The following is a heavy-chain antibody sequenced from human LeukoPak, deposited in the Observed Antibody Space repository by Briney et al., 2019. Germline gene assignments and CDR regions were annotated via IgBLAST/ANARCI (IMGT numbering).Heavy chain of an antibody. CDR3: AKGAYDYIEIGYFDS. V-gene: IGHV3-23*01. CDR2: LIGSSGST. D-gene: IGHD5-12*01. J-gene: IGHJ4*02. CDR1: GFTSSNYA. Sequence: GSLRLSCAASGFTSSNYAMNWVRQAPGKGLEWVSVLIGSSGSTDYADSVKGRFTISRDNSKNTVFLQMTSLRAEDTAIYYCAKGAYDYIEIGYFDSWGQGTLVTVSS.